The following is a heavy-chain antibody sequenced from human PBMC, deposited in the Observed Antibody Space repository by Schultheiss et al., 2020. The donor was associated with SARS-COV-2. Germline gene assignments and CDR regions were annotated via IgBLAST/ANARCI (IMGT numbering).Heavy chain of an antibody. Sequence: GESLKISCAASGFTFSSYSMNWVRQAPGKGLEWVSSISSSSSYIYYADSVKGRFTISRDNAKNSLYLQMNSLRAEDTAVYYCARDSSISGSTAGTVDGMDVWGQGTTVTVSS. CDR1: GFTFSSYS. J-gene: IGHJ6*02. V-gene: IGHV3-21*01. D-gene: IGHD6-13*01. CDR2: ISSSSSYI. CDR3: ARDSSISGSTAGTVDGMDV.